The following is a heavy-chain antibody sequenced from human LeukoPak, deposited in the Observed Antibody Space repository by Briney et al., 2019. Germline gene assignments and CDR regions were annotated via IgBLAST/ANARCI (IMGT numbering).Heavy chain of an antibody. CDR3: ARIENHWFDP. J-gene: IGHJ5*02. Sequence: SETLSLTCTVSGGSISSYYWSWIRQPPGKGLEWIGYIYYSGSINYNPSLKSRVTISVDTSKNQFSLKLSSVTAADTAVYYCARIENHWFDPWGQGTLVTVSS. CDR2: IYYSGSI. CDR1: GGSISSYY. V-gene: IGHV4-59*01.